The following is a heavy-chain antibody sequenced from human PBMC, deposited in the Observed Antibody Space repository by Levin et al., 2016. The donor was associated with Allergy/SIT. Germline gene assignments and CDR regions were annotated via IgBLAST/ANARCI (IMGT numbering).Heavy chain of an antibody. Sequence: WVRQAPGQRLEWMGWINAGNGNTKYSQKFQGRVTITRDTSASTAYMELSSLRSEDTAVYYCARDALRGDYDYWGQGTLVTVSS. CDR3: ARDALRGDYDY. J-gene: IGHJ4*02. V-gene: IGHV1-3*01. CDR2: INAGNGNT. D-gene: IGHD4-17*01.